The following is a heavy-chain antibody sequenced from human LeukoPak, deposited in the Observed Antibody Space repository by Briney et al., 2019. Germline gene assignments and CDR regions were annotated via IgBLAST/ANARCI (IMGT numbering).Heavy chain of an antibody. CDR2: IYSGGKT. V-gene: IGHV3-53*01. Sequence: GGSLRLSCAASGFTDSSNYISWVRQAPGKGLEWVSVIYSGGKTFYADSVKGRFTISGDKSKNTLYLQMNSLRAEDTAVYYCASPSSGQSFDIWGQGTMVTVSS. J-gene: IGHJ3*02. D-gene: IGHD3-22*01. CDR1: GFTDSSNY. CDR3: ASPSSGQSFDI.